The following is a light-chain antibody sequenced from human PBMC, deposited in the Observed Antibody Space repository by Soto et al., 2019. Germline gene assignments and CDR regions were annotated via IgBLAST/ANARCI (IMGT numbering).Light chain of an antibody. CDR3: HKLNRYAT. J-gene: IGKJ4*01. Sequence: LVTQSPSSLSASVGDRITITCLASQGMSTYLAWYQQKPGKAPTLLIYAAYTVQSGVPSKFRCNCSGTDFTLTISRQQPEDFATYYFHKLNRYATFGGGTKVEIK. V-gene: IGKV1-9*01. CDR1: QGMSTY. CDR2: AAY.